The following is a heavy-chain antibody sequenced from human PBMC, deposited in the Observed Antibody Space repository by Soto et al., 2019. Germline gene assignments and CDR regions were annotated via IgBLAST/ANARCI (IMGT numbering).Heavy chain of an antibody. CDR1: GGTFSTSA. J-gene: IGHJ6*02. CDR3: ARDKDRQQLGGNYYYILDV. Sequence: QVQLMQSGAEVKKPGSSVKVSCKASGGTFSTSAISWVRQAPGEGLEWVGGIMPVFATPDYAQKFQGRVTMSAGASTTTAYLELTSLTTDDPAVYYCARDKDRQQLGGNYYYILDVWGQGTAITASS. CDR2: IMPVFATP. D-gene: IGHD3-3*02. V-gene: IGHV1-69*12.